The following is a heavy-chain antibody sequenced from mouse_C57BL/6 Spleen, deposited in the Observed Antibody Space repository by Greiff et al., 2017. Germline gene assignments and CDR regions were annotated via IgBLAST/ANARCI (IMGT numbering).Heavy chain of an antibody. CDR3: ARNPPTYWYFDV. CDR1: GFSLTSYA. CDR2: ILTGGGT. V-gene: IGHV2-9-1*01. J-gene: IGHJ1*03. Sequence: QVQLKESGPGLVAPSQTLSITCTVSGFSLTSYAISWVRQPPGKGLEWLGVILTGGGTNYNSALKYRLSISKDNSKSQVFLKMNSLQTDDTARYYCARNPPTYWYFDVWGKGTTVTVSS.